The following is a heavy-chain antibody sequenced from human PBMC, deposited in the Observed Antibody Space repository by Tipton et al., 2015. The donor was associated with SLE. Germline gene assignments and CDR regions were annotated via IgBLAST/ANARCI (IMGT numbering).Heavy chain of an antibody. J-gene: IGHJ4*02. CDR2: IWYDGSNR. CDR3: ARDRGGVHYHDY. Sequence: SLRLSCAASGFTFRNFGMHWVRQAPGKGLEWLAVIWYDGSNRYYADSVKGRFTLSRDNSQNTLYLQMNSLRVEDTAVYYCARDRGGVHYHDYWGQGTLVTVSS. D-gene: IGHD3-10*01. V-gene: IGHV3-33*01. CDR1: GFTFRNFG.